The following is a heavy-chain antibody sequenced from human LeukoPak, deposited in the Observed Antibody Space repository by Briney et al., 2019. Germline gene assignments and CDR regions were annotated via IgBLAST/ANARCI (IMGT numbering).Heavy chain of an antibody. CDR3: ARASSGWYGSFDY. D-gene: IGHD6-19*01. V-gene: IGHV4-59*01. CDR1: GGSISSYY. Sequence: SETLSLTCTVSGGSISSYYWSWIRQPPGKGLEWIGYIDDSGSTNYNPSLKSRVTISVDTPKNQFSLKLSSVTAADTAVYYCARASSGWYGSFDYWGQGTLVTVSS. CDR2: IDDSGST. J-gene: IGHJ4*02.